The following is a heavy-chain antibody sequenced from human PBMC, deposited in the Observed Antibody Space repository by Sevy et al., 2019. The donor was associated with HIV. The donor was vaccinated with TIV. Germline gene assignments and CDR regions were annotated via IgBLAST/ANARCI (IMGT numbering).Heavy chain of an antibody. D-gene: IGHD3-22*01. V-gene: IGHV3-15*01. CDR1: GLSFSNAW. CDR2: IRSETGGGTT. J-gene: IGHJ4*02. Sequence: RSLRLSCAASGLSFSNAWMAWVRQAPGKGLEWVGRIRSETGGGTTDFAAFAKGKFTISRDDPKNTLYLQMNSLKTEDTAVYYCAIDHRRDGMIVVPFEKWGLGTLVTVSS. CDR3: AIDHRRDGMIVVPFEK.